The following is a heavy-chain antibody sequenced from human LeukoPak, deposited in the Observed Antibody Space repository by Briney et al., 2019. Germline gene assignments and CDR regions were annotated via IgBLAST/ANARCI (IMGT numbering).Heavy chain of an antibody. Sequence: GGSLRLSCAASGFTVSSNYMSWVRQAPGKGLEWVSVIYSGGSTYYADSVKGRFAIARDHSKSPLYIQMNSLRAEDPAVFYGARAKPKNMVRGLIMRRESRYYFDYWGQGTLVTVSS. CDR1: GFTVSSNY. D-gene: IGHD3-10*01. CDR3: ARAKPKNMVRGLIMRRESRYYFDY. J-gene: IGHJ4*02. V-gene: IGHV3-53*01. CDR2: IYSGGST.